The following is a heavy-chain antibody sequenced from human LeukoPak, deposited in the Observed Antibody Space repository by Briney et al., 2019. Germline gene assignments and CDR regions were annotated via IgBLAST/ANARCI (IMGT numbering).Heavy chain of an antibody. V-gene: IGHV4-34*01. CDR1: GGSFSGYY. CDR3: ARDDGYSYGGIDY. D-gene: IGHD5-18*01. Sequence: SETLSLTCAVYGGSFSGYYWSWIRQPPGKGLEWIGEINHSGSTDYNPSLKSRVTISVDTSKNQFSLKLSSVTAADTAVYYCARDDGYSYGGIDYWGQGTLVTVSS. CDR2: INHSGST. J-gene: IGHJ4*02.